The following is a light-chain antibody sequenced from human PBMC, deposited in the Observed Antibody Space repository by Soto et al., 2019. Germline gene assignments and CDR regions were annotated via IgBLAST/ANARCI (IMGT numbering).Light chain of an antibody. CDR2: DDN. J-gene: IGLJ2*01. Sequence: QSVLTQPPSVSAAPGQKVTISCSGSSSNIGNNYVSWYQQLPGTAPKLLIYDDNKRPSGIPVRFSGSKSGTSATLGITGLQTGDEADYYCGTWDSSLSAGQIGGGTKLTVL. V-gene: IGLV1-51*01. CDR3: GTWDSSLSAGQ. CDR1: SSNIGNNY.